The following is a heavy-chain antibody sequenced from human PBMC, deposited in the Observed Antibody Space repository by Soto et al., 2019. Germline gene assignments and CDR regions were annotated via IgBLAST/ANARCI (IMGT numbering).Heavy chain of an antibody. D-gene: IGHD6-19*01. CDR3: ACYWRFSVSRGWYVVYFDS. CDR2: ISAYNGNT. V-gene: IGHV1-18*01. CDR1: GYTFTSYG. Sequence: GASVKVSCKASGYTFTSYGISWVRQAPGQGLEWMGWISAYNGNTNYAQKLQGRVTMTTDTSTSTAYMELRSLRSDDTAVYYCACYWRFSVSRGWYVVYFDSWGQGTLVTVSS. J-gene: IGHJ4*02.